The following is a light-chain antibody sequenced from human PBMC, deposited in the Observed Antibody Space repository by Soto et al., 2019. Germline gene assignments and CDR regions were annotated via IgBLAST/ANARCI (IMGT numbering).Light chain of an antibody. CDR1: QTVRGAF. CDR2: AAS. CDR3: LQFDNSRT. V-gene: IGKV3-20*01. Sequence: IVLTQSPATLSLSPGDTGTVSCRASQTVRGAFLAWYQQRPGQAPRLLIYAASTRATGVTDRFSGSGSGTEFTLTISGLEPEDFEVYYCLQFDNSRTFGQGTKVEI. J-gene: IGKJ1*01.